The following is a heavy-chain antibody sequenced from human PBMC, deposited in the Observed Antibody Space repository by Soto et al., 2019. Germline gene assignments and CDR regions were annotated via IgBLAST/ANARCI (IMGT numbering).Heavy chain of an antibody. V-gene: IGHV1-2*02. CDR3: ARVLLGSGTYYNTFDY. CDR2: INPNSGVP. D-gene: IGHD3-10*01. Sequence: ASVKVSCKASGYTFTDYYMHWVRQAPGQGLEWMGCINPNSGVPKYSQKFQGRVTITRDTSASTAYMELSSLSSEDTAVYYCARVLLGSGTYYNTFDYWGQGTLVTVSS. J-gene: IGHJ4*02. CDR1: GYTFTDYY.